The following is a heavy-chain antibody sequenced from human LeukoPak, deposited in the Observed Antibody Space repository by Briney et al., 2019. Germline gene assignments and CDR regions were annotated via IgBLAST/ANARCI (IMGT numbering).Heavy chain of an antibody. V-gene: IGHV3-74*01. CDR3: ARDLYYYDSSGYYPDAFDI. CDR2: INTDGSST. CDR1: GFTFSSYW. J-gene: IGHJ3*02. Sequence: GGSLRLSCAASGFTFSSYWMHWVRQAPGKGLVWVSRINTDGSSTSYADSVKGRFTISRDNAKNTLYLQMNSLRAEDTAVYYCARDLYYYDSSGYYPDAFDIWGQGTMVTVSS. D-gene: IGHD3-22*01.